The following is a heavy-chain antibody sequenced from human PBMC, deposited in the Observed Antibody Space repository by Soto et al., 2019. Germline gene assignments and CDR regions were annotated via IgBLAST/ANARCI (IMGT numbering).Heavy chain of an antibody. CDR1: GFTFSSYA. J-gene: IGHJ6*02. D-gene: IGHD3-3*01. CDR2: ISYDGSNK. Sequence: GGSLRLSCAASGFTFSSYAMHWVRQAPGKGLEWVAVISYDGSNKYYADSVKGRFTISRDNSKNTLYLQMNSLRAEDTAVYYCARGRYDFWSGYYTRRYYYYGMDVWGQGTTVTVSS. V-gene: IGHV3-30-3*01. CDR3: ARGRYDFWSGYYTRRYYYYGMDV.